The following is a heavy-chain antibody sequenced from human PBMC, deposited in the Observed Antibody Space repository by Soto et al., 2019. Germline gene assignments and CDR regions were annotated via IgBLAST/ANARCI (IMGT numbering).Heavy chain of an antibody. D-gene: IGHD3-10*01. CDR1: GGSVSSGDYY. CDR2: IYYRGGT. V-gene: IGHV4-61*08. J-gene: IGHJ4*02. CDR3: ARTLSGFTYGSRQFYFDY. Sequence: SETLSLTCSISGGSVSSGDYYWSWIRQSPGKGLEWIGNIYYRGGTSHNPSLKTRPTMSADTSKNQFSLTLTSVTAADTAVYYCARTLSGFTYGSRQFYFDYWGQGTLVTVS.